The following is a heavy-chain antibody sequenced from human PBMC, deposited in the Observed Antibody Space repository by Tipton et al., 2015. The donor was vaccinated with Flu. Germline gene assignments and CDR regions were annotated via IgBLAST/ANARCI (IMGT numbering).Heavy chain of an antibody. D-gene: IGHD2-8*01. CDR3: ARGYVCKSLWVQYFDS. J-gene: IGHJ4*02. CDR2: IYASGST. Sequence: TLSLTCNVSQGSISSGTYYWSWIRQPAGRGLEWIGHIYASGSTDYSPALQSRVTISVDTSKNQFALNLGAVTAADAAVFYCARGYVCKSLWVQYFDSWGQGKLVTVSS. V-gene: IGHV4-61*09. CDR1: QGSISSGTYY.